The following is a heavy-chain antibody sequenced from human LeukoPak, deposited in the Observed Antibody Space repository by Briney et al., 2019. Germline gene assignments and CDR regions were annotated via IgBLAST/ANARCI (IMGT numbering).Heavy chain of an antibody. CDR1: GGFISGSGHY. D-gene: IGHD5-18*01. V-gene: IGHV4-31*03. CDR3: STGGDTAKGGDS. Sequence: SETLSLTCTVSGGFISGSGHYWTWTRQHPGGDLEWLGFIHPGGTIYYNPSLSGRLTISADTSNNQMSLKLSSVTAADTAVYYCSTGGDTAKGGDSWGQGTLVTVSS. J-gene: IGHJ4*02. CDR2: IHPGGTI.